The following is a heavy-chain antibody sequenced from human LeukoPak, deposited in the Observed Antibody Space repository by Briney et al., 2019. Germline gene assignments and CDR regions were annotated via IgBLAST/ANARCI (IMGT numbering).Heavy chain of an antibody. V-gene: IGHV3-7*01. CDR3: ARGGSWFAP. Sequence: ETLSLTCAVYGGSFSGYYWSWVRQAPGKGLEWVANIKEDGSEKYYVDSVKGRFTISRDNAKNSLYLQMSSLRAEDTAVYYCARGGSWFAPWGQGTLVTVSS. CDR2: IKEDGSEK. D-gene: IGHD3-10*01. J-gene: IGHJ5*02. CDR1: GGSFSGYY.